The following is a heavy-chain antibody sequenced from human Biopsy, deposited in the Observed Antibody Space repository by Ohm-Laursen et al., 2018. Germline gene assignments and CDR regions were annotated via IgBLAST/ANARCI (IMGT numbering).Heavy chain of an antibody. V-gene: IGHV4-59*01. Sequence: GTLSLTWTVSGGSISGYHWSWIRKSPGRGLEWLAYISYTGGITSNPSLNGRATMSFDTSKNQFSLRLIYVTAADTAVYYCARMPHFDYWGQGILVTVSS. CDR2: ISYTGGI. D-gene: IGHD2-2*01. CDR3: ARMPHFDY. CDR1: GGSISGYH. J-gene: IGHJ4*02.